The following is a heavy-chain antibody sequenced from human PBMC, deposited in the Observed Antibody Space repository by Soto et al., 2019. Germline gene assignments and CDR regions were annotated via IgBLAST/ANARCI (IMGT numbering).Heavy chain of an antibody. CDR3: AIHLAAAAHLDYYGMDV. CDR1: GGSISSSSYY. J-gene: IGHJ6*02. CDR2: IYYSGST. Sequence: PSETLSLTCTVSGGSISSSSYYWGWIRPPPGKGLEWIGSIYYSGSTYYNPSLKSRVTISVDTSKNQFSLKLSSVTAADTAVYYWAIHLAAAAHLDYYGMDVWGQGTTVTVSS. V-gene: IGHV4-39*01. D-gene: IGHD6-13*01.